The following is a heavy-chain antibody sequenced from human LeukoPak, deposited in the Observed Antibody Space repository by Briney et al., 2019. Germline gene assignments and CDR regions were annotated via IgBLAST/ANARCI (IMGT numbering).Heavy chain of an antibody. CDR3: TRGFYDFWSGYPYYYYYYYMDV. D-gene: IGHD3-3*01. CDR1: GFTFGDYA. V-gene: IGHV3-49*04. CDR2: IRSKAYGGTT. Sequence: PGGSLRLSCTASGFTFGDYAMSWVRQAPGKGLEWVGFIRSKAYGGTTEYAASVKGRFTISRDDSKSIAYLQMNSLKTEDTAVYYCTRGFYDFWSGYPYYYYYYYMDVWGKGTTVTVSS. J-gene: IGHJ6*03.